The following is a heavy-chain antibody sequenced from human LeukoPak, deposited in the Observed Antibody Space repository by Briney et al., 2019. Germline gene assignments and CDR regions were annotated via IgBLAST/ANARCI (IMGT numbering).Heavy chain of an antibody. CDR3: AKDRKQWLGTLFDY. Sequence: GGSLRLSCAASGFTFSDYYMTWIRQAPGKGLEWVSYISSGGTTIYYADSLKGRFTISRDNAKNSLYLQMNSLRAEDTAVYYCAKDRKQWLGTLFDYWGQGTLVTVSS. CDR1: GFTFSDYY. D-gene: IGHD6-19*01. V-gene: IGHV3-11*01. CDR2: ISSGGTTI. J-gene: IGHJ4*02.